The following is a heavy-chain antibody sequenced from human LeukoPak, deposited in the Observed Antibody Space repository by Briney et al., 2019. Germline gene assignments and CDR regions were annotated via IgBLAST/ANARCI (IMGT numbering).Heavy chain of an antibody. V-gene: IGHV3-53*01. CDR3: ARHGSITMVRGRLRYYYMDV. CDR1: GFTVSSNY. D-gene: IGHD3-10*01. CDR2: IYSGGST. J-gene: IGHJ6*03. Sequence: GGSLRLSCAASGFTVSSNYMSWVRQAPGKGLEWVSVIYSGGSTYYADSVKGRFTISRDNSKNTLYLQMNSLRAEDTAVYYCARHGSITMVRGRLRYYYMDVWGKGTTVTISS.